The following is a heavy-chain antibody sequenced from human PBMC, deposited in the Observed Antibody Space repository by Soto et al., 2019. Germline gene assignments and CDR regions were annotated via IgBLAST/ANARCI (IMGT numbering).Heavy chain of an antibody. CDR1: GGSISSYF. Sequence: PSETLSLTCTVSGGSISSYFWSWIRQPPGRGLEWIGYIYYSGTTNYNPSLKNRVTISVDTSKNQFSLSLSSVTAADTGVYYCARENGSGSYYDYWGQGALVTVSS. CDR2: IYYSGTT. CDR3: ARENGSGSYYDY. D-gene: IGHD3-10*01. V-gene: IGHV4-59*01. J-gene: IGHJ4*02.